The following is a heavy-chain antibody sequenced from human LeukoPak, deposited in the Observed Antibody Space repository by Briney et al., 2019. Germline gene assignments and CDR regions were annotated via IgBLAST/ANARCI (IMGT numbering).Heavy chain of an antibody. CDR2: ISSSSSYI. J-gene: IGHJ4*02. CDR3: ARDWPSIAVAGMFDY. D-gene: IGHD6-19*01. CDR1: GFTFSSYS. V-gene: IGHV3-21*01. Sequence: GRSLRLSCAASGFTFSSYSMNWVRQAPGKGLEWVSSISSSSSYIYYADSVKGRFTISRDNAKNSLYLQMNSLRAEDTAVYYCARDWPSIAVAGMFDYWGQGTLVTVSS.